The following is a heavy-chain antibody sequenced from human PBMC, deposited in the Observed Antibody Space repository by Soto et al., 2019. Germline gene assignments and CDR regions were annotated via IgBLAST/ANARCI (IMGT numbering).Heavy chain of an antibody. D-gene: IGHD5-12*01. CDR2: IDASGGT. CDR1: GASISDYY. Sequence: QVQLQESGPGLVKPSETLSLTCTVSGASISDYYWIWIRQPAGKGLEWLVRIDASGGTNYSPSLKSRVTMSVDTSKNQFSLKLSSVTAADTAVYYCVRGLRGYDQLFDSWGQGTLVTVSS. CDR3: VRGLRGYDQLFDS. V-gene: IGHV4-4*07. J-gene: IGHJ4*02.